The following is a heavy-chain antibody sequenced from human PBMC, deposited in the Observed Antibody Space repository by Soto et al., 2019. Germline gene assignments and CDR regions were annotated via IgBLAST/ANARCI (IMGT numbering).Heavy chain of an antibody. Sequence: ASVKVSCKTSGYTLSTYFMHWVRRAPGQGLEWMGVINPTSGATSYSQKFQARVIMTRDTSTGTVDMELSSLTSEDTAVYYCARDSNYDLWSGYTYFDYWG. CDR2: INPTSGAT. D-gene: IGHD3-3*01. CDR1: GYTLSTYF. CDR3: ARDSNYDLWSGYTYFDY. J-gene: IGHJ4*01. V-gene: IGHV1-46*03.